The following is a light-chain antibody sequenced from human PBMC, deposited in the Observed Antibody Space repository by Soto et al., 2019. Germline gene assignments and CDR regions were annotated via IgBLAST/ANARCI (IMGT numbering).Light chain of an antibody. V-gene: IGKV1-16*02. CDR3: LHYHFYPLT. Sequence: DIRMTQSPSSLSASIGDTVTITCRASQGITNHLAWFQQKPGKAPKSLIYAASSLQSGVSSKFSGSGSGTDFTLTISSLQPEDFATYYCLHYHFYPLTFGGGTKVEIK. CDR1: QGITNH. CDR2: AAS. J-gene: IGKJ4*01.